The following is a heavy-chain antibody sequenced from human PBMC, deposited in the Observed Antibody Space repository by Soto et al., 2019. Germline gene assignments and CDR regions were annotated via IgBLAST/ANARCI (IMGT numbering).Heavy chain of an antibody. V-gene: IGHV4-39*01. CDR1: GGSISSSSYY. Sequence: SETLSLTCTVSGGSISSSSYYWGWIRQPPGKGLEWIGSIYYSGSTYYNPSLKSRVTISVDTSKNQFSLKLSSVTAADTAVYYCARHLPSSSYYFYYGMDVWGQGTTVTVSS. J-gene: IGHJ6*02. D-gene: IGHD6-6*01. CDR3: ARHLPSSSYYFYYGMDV. CDR2: IYYSGST.